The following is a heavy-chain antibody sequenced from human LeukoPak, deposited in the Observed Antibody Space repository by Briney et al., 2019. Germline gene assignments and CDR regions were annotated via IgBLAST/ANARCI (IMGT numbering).Heavy chain of an antibody. V-gene: IGHV4-34*01. CDR1: GGSFSGYY. Sequence: PSETLSLTWAVYGGSFSGYYWSWIRQPPGKGLEWIGEINHSGSTNYNPSLKSRVTISVDTSKNQFSLKLSSVTAADMAVYYCARGRQDVTMIVVVMTAVSYYLDVWGKGTTVTVS. CDR2: INHSGST. J-gene: IGHJ6*03. CDR3: ARGRQDVTMIVVVMTAVSYYLDV. D-gene: IGHD3-22*01.